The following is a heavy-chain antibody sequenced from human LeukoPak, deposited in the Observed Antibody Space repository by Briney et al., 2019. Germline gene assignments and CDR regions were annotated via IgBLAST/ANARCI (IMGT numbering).Heavy chain of an antibody. D-gene: IGHD6-13*01. CDR3: AKPRPSYSSSWYDH. CDR1: GFTFTSYA. CDR2: ISGSSGST. J-gene: IGHJ5*02. Sequence: PGGSLRLSCAASGFTFTSYAMSWVRQAPGKGLEWVSSISGSSGSTYYADSVKGRFTISRDNSKNTLYLQMNSLRAEDTAVYYCAKPRPSYSSSWYDHWGQGTLVTVSS. V-gene: IGHV3-23*01.